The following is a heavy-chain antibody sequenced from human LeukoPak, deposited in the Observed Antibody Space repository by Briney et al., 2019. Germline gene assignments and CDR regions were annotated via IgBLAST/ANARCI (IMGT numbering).Heavy chain of an antibody. Sequence: GGSLRLSCVASGFIFNTYSMNWVRQAPGKGLEWISFISSSGGTIYYADSVKGRFTISRDNAKNSLYLQMNSLRAEDTAVYYCGRYSGYDSDYYGMDVWGQGTTVTVSS. V-gene: IGHV3-48*04. CDR2: ISSSGGTI. CDR1: GFIFNTYS. D-gene: IGHD5-12*01. J-gene: IGHJ6*02. CDR3: GRYSGYDSDYYGMDV.